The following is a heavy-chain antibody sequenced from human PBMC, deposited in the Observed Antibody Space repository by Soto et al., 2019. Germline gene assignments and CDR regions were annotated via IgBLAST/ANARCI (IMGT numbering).Heavy chain of an antibody. Sequence: QVQLVQSGAEVKKPGSSVKVSCKASGGTFSSYAISWVRQAPGQGLEWMGGIIPIFGTANYAQKFQGRVTLNACESXSTAYMELSSLRSEDTAVYYCAGIAAAGTGRGMDVWGQGTTVTVSS. J-gene: IGHJ6*02. CDR1: GGTFSSYA. CDR2: IIPIFGTA. D-gene: IGHD6-13*01. CDR3: AGIAAAGTGRGMDV. V-gene: IGHV1-69*12.